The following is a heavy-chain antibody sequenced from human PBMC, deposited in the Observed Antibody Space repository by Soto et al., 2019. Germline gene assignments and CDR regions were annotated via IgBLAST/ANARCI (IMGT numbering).Heavy chain of an antibody. Sequence: PGGSLRLSCKGSGFTFSSFAIQWVRQAPGKGLEWVAAISDDGTNKYTADSVKGRFTISRDNSRNTVYLQVNSLRIEDTAVYYCAKDPSLVAAAGAFDYWGQGTLVTVSS. V-gene: IGHV3-30*04. CDR1: GFTFSSFA. J-gene: IGHJ4*02. CDR2: ISDDGTNK. CDR3: AKDPSLVAAAGAFDY. D-gene: IGHD6-13*01.